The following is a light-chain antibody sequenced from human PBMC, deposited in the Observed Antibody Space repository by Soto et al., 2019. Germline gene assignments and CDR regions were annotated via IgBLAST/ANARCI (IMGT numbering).Light chain of an antibody. J-gene: IGLJ3*02. CDR2: STN. CDR3: VLYMGSGIWV. V-gene: IGLV8-61*01. CDR1: SGSVSTNYY. Sequence: QTVVTQEPSFSVSPGGTVTLTCGLSSGSVSTNYYPSWYQQTPGQAPRTLIYSTNTRSSGVPDRFSGSILGNKAALTITGAQADDESDYYCVLYMGSGIWVFGGRTQLTVL.